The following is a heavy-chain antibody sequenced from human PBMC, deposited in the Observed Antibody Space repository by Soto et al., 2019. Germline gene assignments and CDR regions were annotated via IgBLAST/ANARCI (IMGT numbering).Heavy chain of an antibody. J-gene: IGHJ4*02. CDR1: GYTFTGYG. CDR2: ISGYNGDT. Sequence: QVQLVQSGAEVKKPGASVKVSCTASGYTFTGYGIGWVRQAPGQGLEWMGWISGYNGDTNYAQNLQGRVTMTTDTSTSTAYMEPRSLRSDDTAVYYCARGGYYYDSSGYYSGSWGQGTMVTVSS. CDR3: ARGGYYYDSSGYYSGS. V-gene: IGHV1-18*01. D-gene: IGHD3-22*01.